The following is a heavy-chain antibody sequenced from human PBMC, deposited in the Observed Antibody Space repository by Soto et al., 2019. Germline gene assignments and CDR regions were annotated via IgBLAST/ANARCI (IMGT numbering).Heavy chain of an antibody. J-gene: IGHJ6*02. CDR3: ARDYGDYVFSYYYGMDV. V-gene: IGHV4-4*02. Sequence: QVQLQESGPGLVKPSGTLSLTCAVSGGSISSSNWRSWVRQPPGKGLEWIGEMYHSGSTNYNPSLKSRVTISVDKSKNQFSLKLSSVTAADTAVYYCARDYGDYVFSYYYGMDVWGQGTTVTVSS. CDR1: GGSISSSNW. CDR2: MYHSGST. D-gene: IGHD4-17*01.